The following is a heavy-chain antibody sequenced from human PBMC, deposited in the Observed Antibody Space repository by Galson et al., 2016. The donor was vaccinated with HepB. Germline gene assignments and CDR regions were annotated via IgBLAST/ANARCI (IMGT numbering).Heavy chain of an antibody. CDR1: GFSFDDYA. D-gene: IGHD6-13*01. V-gene: IGHV3-43*02. Sequence: SLRLSCAASGFSFDDYAMHWVRQVPGKGLEWVSLITGAGASTYYAASVKGRFTISKDNSKNSLYLQMNSLRTEDSALYYCAKVAGGRIPAAGVDYYYYYALDVWGRGTTVIV. J-gene: IGHJ6*04. CDR2: ITGAGAST. CDR3: AKVAGGRIPAAGVDYYYYYALDV.